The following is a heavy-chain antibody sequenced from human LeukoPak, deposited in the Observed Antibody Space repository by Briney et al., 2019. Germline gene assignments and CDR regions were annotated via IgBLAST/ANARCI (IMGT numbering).Heavy chain of an antibody. D-gene: IGHD2-15*01. CDR2: IYYSGST. CDR3: ARCHCSGGSCYFLRFWYFDL. J-gene: IGHJ2*01. V-gene: IGHV4-39*07. Sequence: SETLSLTCTVSGGSISSSSYYWGWLRQPPGKGLEWIGSIYYSGSTYYNPSLKSRVTISVDTSKNQFSLKLSSVTAADTAVYYCARCHCSGGSCYFLRFWYFDLWGRGTLVTVSS. CDR1: GGSISSSSYY.